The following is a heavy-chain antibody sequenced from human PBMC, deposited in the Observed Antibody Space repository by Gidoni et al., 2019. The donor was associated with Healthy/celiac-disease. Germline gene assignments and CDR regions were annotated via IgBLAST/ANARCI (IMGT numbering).Heavy chain of an antibody. J-gene: IGHJ4*02. CDR3: AKDYYDSSGQFDY. V-gene: IGHV3-9*01. Sequence: ADSVKGRFTISRDNAKNSLYLQMNSLRAEDTALYYCAKDYYDSSGQFDYWGQGTLVTVSS. D-gene: IGHD3-22*01.